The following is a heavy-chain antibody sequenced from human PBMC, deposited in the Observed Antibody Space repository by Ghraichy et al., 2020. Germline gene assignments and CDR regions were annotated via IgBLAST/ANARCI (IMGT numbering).Heavy chain of an antibody. CDR2: GHHSVSA. Sequence: LSCTVSGASITSFYWSWIRQSPGKGLQWIGYGHHSVSAYYSRSLKSRVTISVDTSKRQFSLRLTSLTAADTGVYYCARRHGYSGSMDYWGQGTLVSVSS. V-gene: IGHV4-59*01. CDR1: GASITSFY. J-gene: IGHJ4*02. CDR3: ARRHGYSGSMDY. D-gene: IGHD5-12*01.